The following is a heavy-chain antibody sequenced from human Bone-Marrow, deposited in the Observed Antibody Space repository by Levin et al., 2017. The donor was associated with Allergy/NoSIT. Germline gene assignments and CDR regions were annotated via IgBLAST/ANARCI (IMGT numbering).Heavy chain of an antibody. CDR3: AKAVGAYCSSTSCLVDV. Sequence: PGGSLRLSCAASGFTFSSYAMSWVRQAPGKGLEWVSAISGSGGSTYYADSVKGRFTISRDNSKNTLYLQMNSLRAEDTAVYYCAKAVGAYCSSTSCLVDVWGKGTTVTVSS. V-gene: IGHV3-23*01. J-gene: IGHJ6*04. D-gene: IGHD2-2*01. CDR1: GFTFSSYA. CDR2: ISGSGGST.